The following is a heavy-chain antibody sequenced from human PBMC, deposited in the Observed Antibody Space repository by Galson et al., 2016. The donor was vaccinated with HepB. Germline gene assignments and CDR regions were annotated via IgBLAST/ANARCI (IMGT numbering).Heavy chain of an antibody. J-gene: IGHJ4*02. Sequence: SLRLSCAASGFTFASSSMHWVRQAPGKGVRWVASLGGSGPRTYHADSVKGRFTISRDSSKNTVYLQMDSLTADDSAVYYCARGQWGTFFKPFESWGQGTQVTVSS. V-gene: IGHV3-23*01. CDR3: ARGQWGTFFKPFES. CDR1: GFTFASSS. D-gene: IGHD1-26*01. CDR2: LGGSGPRT.